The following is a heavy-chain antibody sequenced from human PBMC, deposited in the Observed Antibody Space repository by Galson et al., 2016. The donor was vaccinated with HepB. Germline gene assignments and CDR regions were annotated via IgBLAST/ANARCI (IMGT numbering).Heavy chain of an antibody. J-gene: IGHJ4*02. D-gene: IGHD3-9*01. CDR3: AKNDILTGYSAFDY. CDR2: ISGNSNYI. Sequence: SLRLSCATSGFTFSTYSMNWVRQAPGKGLEWVSSISGNSNYIYHADSVKGRFTISRDNSKHTLYLQLNSLRAEDTAVYYCAKNDILTGYSAFDYWGQGTLVTVSS. V-gene: IGHV3-21*01. CDR1: GFTFSTYS.